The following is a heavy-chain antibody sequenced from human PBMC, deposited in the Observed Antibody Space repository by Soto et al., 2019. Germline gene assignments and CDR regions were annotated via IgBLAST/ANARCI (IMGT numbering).Heavy chain of an antibody. Sequence: QVQLVESGGGVVQPGTSLRLSCAASGFTFSRHGMHWVRHTPGKVLEWLAVILNDASGHWYADSVKGRFTISRDNFENTLYLQMNGLRLEDTAMYYCARDDDYPDNGFDYWGQGTLVSVSS. CDR2: ILNDASGH. V-gene: IGHV3-33*01. D-gene: IGHD4-17*01. CDR1: GFTFSRHG. CDR3: ARDDDYPDNGFDY. J-gene: IGHJ4*02.